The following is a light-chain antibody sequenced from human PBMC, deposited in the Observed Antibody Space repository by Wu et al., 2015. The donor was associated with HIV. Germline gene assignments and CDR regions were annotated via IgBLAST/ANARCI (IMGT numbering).Light chain of an antibody. CDR3: QQRADWPLT. Sequence: EIEMTQSPATLSVSLGERATFSCRASQSVKNYLAWYQQKRGQAPRLLIYGISTRATGIPARFSGSGSGTDFTLTISSLEPEDFAVYYCQQRADWPLTFGGGTKVEIK. CDR1: QSVKNY. V-gene: IGKV3-11*01. CDR2: GIS. J-gene: IGKJ4*01.